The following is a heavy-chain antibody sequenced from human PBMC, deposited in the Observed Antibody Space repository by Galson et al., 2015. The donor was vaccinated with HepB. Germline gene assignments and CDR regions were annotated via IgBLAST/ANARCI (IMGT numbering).Heavy chain of an antibody. V-gene: IGHV4-61*02. D-gene: IGHD3-16*01. CDR3: ARGSFGVRGRPTYYYYMDV. Sequence: TLSLTCTVSGGSISSGSYYWSWIRQPAGKGLEWIGRIYTSGSTNYNPSLKSRVTMSVVTSKNQFSLKLSSVTAADTVVYYCARGSFGVRGRPTYYYYMDVWGKGTTVTVSS. CDR2: IYTSGST. CDR1: GGSISSGSYY. J-gene: IGHJ6*03.